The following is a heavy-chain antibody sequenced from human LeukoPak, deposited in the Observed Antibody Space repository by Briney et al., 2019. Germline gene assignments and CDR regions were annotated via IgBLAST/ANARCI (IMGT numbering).Heavy chain of an antibody. CDR2: IYTSGST. D-gene: IGHD3-22*01. CDR3: ARERGTDYYDSSGYPRGAFDI. CDR1: GGSFSGYY. J-gene: IGHJ3*02. V-gene: IGHV4-4*07. Sequence: SETLSLTCAVYGGSFSGYYWSWIRQPAGKGLEWIGRIYTSGSTNYNPSLKSRFTMSVDTSKNQFSLKLSSVTAADTAVYYCARERGTDYYDSSGYPRGAFDIWGQGTMVTVSS.